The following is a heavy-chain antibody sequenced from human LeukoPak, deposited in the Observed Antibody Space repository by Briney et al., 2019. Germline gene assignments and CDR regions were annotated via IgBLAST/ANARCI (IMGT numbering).Heavy chain of an antibody. CDR2: IYHSGST. Sequence: SETLFLTCAVSGGSISSGGYSWSWIRQPPGKGLEWIGYIYHSGSTYYNPSLKSRVTISVDRSKNQLSLKLSSVTAADTAVYYCARLADYYDSPGDYWGQGTLVTVSS. V-gene: IGHV4-30-2*01. CDR3: ARLADYYDSPGDY. J-gene: IGHJ4*02. D-gene: IGHD3-22*01. CDR1: GGSISSGGYS.